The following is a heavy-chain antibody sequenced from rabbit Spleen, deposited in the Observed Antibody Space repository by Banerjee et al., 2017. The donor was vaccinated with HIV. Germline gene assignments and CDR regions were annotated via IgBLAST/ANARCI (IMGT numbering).Heavy chain of an antibody. Sequence: LEESGGGLVKPGGTLTLTCTASGFSFSSIYWICWVRQAPGKGLEWIACIDTGDGDTDYANWAKGRFTISKTSSTIVTLQMTSLTAADTATYFCARSLANDYTTFNLWGQGTLVTVS. CDR2: IDTGDGDT. J-gene: IGHJ4*01. D-gene: IGHD8-1*01. CDR3: ARSLANDYTTFNL. CDR1: GFSFSSIYW. V-gene: IGHV1S45*01.